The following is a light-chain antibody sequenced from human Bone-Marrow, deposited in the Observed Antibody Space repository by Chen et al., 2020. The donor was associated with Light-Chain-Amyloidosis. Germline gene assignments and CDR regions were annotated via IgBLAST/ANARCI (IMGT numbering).Light chain of an antibody. Sequence: EIVLTQSPGTLSLSPGEGATISCGAHRIFRSNYLAWYQQKSGHAPRLLIYASSSRATGVPALFSASGSGTDFTLTISSLEPEDLAVYYCQQYGNSPVTFGQGTRL. CDR2: ASS. CDR3: QQYGNSPVT. CDR1: RIFRSNY. V-gene: IGKV3-20*01. J-gene: IGKJ2*01.